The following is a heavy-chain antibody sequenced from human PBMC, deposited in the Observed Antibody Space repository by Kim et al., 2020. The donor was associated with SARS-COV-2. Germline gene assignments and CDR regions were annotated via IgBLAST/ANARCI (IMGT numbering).Heavy chain of an antibody. D-gene: IGHD5-18*01. V-gene: IGHV3-53*01. CDR2: IYSGGST. Sequence: GGSLRLSCAASGFTVSSNYMSWVRQAPGKGLEWVSVIYSGGSTYYADSVKGRFTISRDKSKNTLYLQMNSMRAEDTAVYYCARGYSYGYYFDYWGQGTLVTVSS. CDR1: GFTVSSNY. CDR3: ARGYSYGYYFDY. J-gene: IGHJ4*02.